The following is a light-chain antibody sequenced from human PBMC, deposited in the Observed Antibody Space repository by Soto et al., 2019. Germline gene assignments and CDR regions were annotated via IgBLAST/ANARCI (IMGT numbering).Light chain of an antibody. CDR2: DVS. J-gene: IGLJ1*01. CDR3: CSYAGSPRDV. Sequence: QSALTQPRAVSGSPGQSVTISCTGTSSDVGGYNYVSWYQQHPGKAPKVMIYDVSERPSGVPDRFSGSKSGNTASLTISGLQAEDEADYYCCSYAGSPRDVFGAGTKVTLL. V-gene: IGLV2-11*01. CDR1: SSDVGGYNY.